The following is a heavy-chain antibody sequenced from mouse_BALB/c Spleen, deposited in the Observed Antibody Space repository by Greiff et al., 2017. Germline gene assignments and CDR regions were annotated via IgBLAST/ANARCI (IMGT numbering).Heavy chain of an antibody. CDR1: GYTFTSYW. D-gene: IGHD1-1*01. J-gene: IGHJ2*01. CDR2: INPSTGYT. V-gene: IGHV1-7*01. CDR3: ARYYGSSYDYFDY. Sequence: VQLVESGAELAKPGASVKMSCKASGYTFTSYWMHWVKQRPGQGLEWIGYINPSTGYTEYNQKFKDKATLTADKSSSTAYMQLSSLTSEDSAVYYCARYYGSSYDYFDYWGQGTTLTVSS.